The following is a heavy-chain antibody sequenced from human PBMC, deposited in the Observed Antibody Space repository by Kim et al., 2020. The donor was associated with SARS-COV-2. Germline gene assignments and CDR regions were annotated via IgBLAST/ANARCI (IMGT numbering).Heavy chain of an antibody. CDR3: ARADYGDYAIDY. J-gene: IGHJ4*02. D-gene: IGHD4-17*01. Sequence: NYNPTLKRRVTVSVDTSKNQFALKLSSVTAADTAVYYCARADYGDYAIDYWGQGTLVTVSS. V-gene: IGHV4-59*01.